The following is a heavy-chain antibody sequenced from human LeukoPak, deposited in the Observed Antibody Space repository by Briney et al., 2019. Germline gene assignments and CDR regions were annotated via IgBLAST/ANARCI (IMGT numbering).Heavy chain of an antibody. D-gene: IGHD6-6*01. J-gene: IGHJ3*02. CDR1: GYSISSGYY. V-gene: IGHV3-66*01. CDR3: ARGLIAALVGAFDI. CDR2: IYIVGHT. Sequence: ETLSLTCSVSGYSISSGYYWGWIRQPPGKGLEWVSVIYIVGHTYYADSVKGRFTISRDDSKNTLYLQMNSLRAEDTAVYYCARGLIAALVGAFDIWGQGTMVTVSS.